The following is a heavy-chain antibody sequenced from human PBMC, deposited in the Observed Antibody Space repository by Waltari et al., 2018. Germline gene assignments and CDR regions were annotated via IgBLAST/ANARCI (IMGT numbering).Heavy chain of an antibody. CDR3: ARDRIAVVAAYGPLYYYGMDV. V-gene: IGHV1-69*12. J-gene: IGHJ6*02. Sequence: QVQLVQSGAEVKKPGSSVKVSCKASGGTFSSYAISWVRQAPGQGLEWMGGSNPNFGTANYAQKCQGRVTITADESTSTAYMELSRLRSEDTAVYYCARDRIAVVAAYGPLYYYGMDVWGQGTTVTVSS. CDR2: SNPNFGTA. CDR1: GGTFSSYA. D-gene: IGHD2-15*01.